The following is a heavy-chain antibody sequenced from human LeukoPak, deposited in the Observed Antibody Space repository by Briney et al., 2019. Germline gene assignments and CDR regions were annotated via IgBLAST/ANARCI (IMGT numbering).Heavy chain of an antibody. V-gene: IGHV1-8*01. Sequence: ASVKVSCKASGYTFTSYEINWVRQATGHGLEWMGWMNPDSGDTAYAQKFQGRVTMTRNTSISTAYMELSSLRSEDTAVYYCARGSQVLRFLEWFSYYYYYYGMDVWGQGTTVTVSS. CDR1: GYTFTSYE. J-gene: IGHJ6*02. CDR2: MNPDSGDT. CDR3: ARGSQVLRFLEWFSYYYYYYGMDV. D-gene: IGHD3-3*01.